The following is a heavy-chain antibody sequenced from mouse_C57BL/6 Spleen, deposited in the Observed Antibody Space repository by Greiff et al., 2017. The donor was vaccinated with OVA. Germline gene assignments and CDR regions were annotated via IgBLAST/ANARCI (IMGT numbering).Heavy chain of an antibody. CDR2: INPNNGGT. D-gene: IGHD2-4*01. J-gene: IGHJ2*01. CDR3: AYYYDYDEGYYFDY. Sequence: VQLQQSGPELVKPGASVKMSCKASGYTFTDYNMHWVKQSHGKSLEWIGYINPNNGGTSYNQKFKGKATLTVNKSSSTAYMELRSLTSEDSAVYYCAYYYDYDEGYYFDYWGQGTTLTVSS. V-gene: IGHV1-22*01. CDR1: GYTFTDYN.